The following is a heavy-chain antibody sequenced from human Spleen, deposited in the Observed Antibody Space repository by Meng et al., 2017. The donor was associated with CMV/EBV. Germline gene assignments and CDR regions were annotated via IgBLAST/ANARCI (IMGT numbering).Heavy chain of an antibody. CDR2: IWYDGSNK. V-gene: IGHV3-33*06. CDR3: AKDLGGGDNYYYAMDV. Sequence: GGSLRHSCAASGFIFTKYGFTFSKYAMHWVRQAPGKGLEWVAVIWYDGSNKYYADSVKGRFTISRDNSKNTLYLQMNSLRAEETAVYYCAKDLGGGDNYYYAMDVWGQGTTVTVSS. D-gene: IGHD2-21*01. J-gene: IGHJ6*02. CDR1: GFIFTKYGFTFSKYA.